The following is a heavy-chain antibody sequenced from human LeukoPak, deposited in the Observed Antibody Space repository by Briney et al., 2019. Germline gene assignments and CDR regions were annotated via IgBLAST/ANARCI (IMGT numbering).Heavy chain of an antibody. CDR3: TKDFQSSPGNWFDP. J-gene: IGHJ5*02. Sequence: GGSLRLSCAASGFMFSSYAMSWVRQAPGQGLEWVSAISGSGSGTYYADSVKGRFIISRDNSNNMLYLQMNSLRVEDTAVYYCTKDFQSSPGNWFDPWGQGTLVTVSS. CDR2: ISGSGSGT. CDR1: GFMFSSYA. V-gene: IGHV3-23*01.